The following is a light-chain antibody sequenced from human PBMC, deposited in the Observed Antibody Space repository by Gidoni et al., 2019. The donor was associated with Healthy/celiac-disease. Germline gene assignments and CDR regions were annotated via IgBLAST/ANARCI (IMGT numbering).Light chain of an antibody. CDR3: LQDYNYLLT. J-gene: IGKJ4*01. Sequence: AIQMTQSPSSLSASVGDRVTITCRASQGIRNDLGWYQQKPGKAPKLLIYAASSLQSGVPSRFSGSGSGTDFTLNISSLQPEDFATYYCLQDYNYLLTFGGGTKVEIK. CDR1: QGIRND. CDR2: AAS. V-gene: IGKV1-6*01.